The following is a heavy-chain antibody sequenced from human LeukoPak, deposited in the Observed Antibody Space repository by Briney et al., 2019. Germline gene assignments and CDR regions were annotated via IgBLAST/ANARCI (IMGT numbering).Heavy chain of an antibody. CDR2: IWYDGSNK. D-gene: IGHD4-17*01. Sequence: GGSLRPSCAASGFTFSSYGMHWVRQAPGKGLEWVAVIWYDGSNKYYADSVKGRFTISRDNSKNTLYLQMNSLRAEDTAVYYCARDRRGTVTTGLDYWGREPWSPSPQ. J-gene: IGHJ4*02. CDR3: ARDRRGTVTTGLDY. V-gene: IGHV3-33*01. CDR1: GFTFSSYG.